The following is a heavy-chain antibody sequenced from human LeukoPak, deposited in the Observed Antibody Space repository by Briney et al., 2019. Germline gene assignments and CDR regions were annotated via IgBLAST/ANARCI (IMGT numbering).Heavy chain of an antibody. CDR1: GGSLSSYY. J-gene: IGHJ5*02. V-gene: IGHV4-59*01. CDR3: ARGGSDIVVVPATFGP. D-gene: IGHD2-2*01. Sequence: PSETLSLTCTVSGGSLSSYYWSWIRQPPGKGLEWIGYIYYSGSTNYNPSLKSRVTISVDTSKNQFSLKLSSVTAADTAVYYCARGGSDIVVVPATFGPWGKGTLVTVSS. CDR2: IYYSGST.